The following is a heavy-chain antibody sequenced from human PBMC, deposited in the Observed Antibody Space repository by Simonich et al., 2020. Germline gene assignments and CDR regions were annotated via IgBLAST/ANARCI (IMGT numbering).Heavy chain of an antibody. CDR1: GGSISSYY. CDR2: NYYSGST. J-gene: IGHJ4*02. CDR3: ARLPDD. Sequence: QVQLQESGPGLVKPSETLSLTCTVSGGSISSYYWSWIRQPPGKGLEWIGYNYYSGSTNYNPSLKSRVTISVDTSKNQFSRKLSSVTAADTAVYYCARLPDDWGQGTLVTVSS. V-gene: IGHV4-59*08.